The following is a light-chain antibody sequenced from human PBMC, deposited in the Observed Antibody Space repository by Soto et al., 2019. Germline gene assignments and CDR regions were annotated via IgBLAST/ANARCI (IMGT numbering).Light chain of an antibody. CDR2: DAS. J-gene: IGKJ1*01. Sequence: DIQMTQPPSTLSASLGVGVTITCRASQSISIWLAWYQQKPGKAPKLLIYDASSLESGVPSRFSGSGSGTEFTLTISSLQPDDFATYYCQQYNSYLGTFGQGTKVDIK. CDR3: QQYNSYLGT. V-gene: IGKV1-5*01. CDR1: QSISIW.